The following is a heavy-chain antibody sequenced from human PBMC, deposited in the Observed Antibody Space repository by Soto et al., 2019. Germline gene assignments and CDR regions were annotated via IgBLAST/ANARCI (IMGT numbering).Heavy chain of an antibody. D-gene: IGHD3-16*01. J-gene: IGHJ3*02. CDR3: ARDRVAGIWGDAFDI. Sequence: GASVKVSCKTSGYTFTNHGINWVRQAPGQGLEWMGWINPYNANTNYAQKLQGRVTMTTDTSTSTAYMDLRSLTSGDTAVYYCARDRVAGIWGDAFDIWGQGTTVTVSS. CDR1: GYTFTNHG. V-gene: IGHV1-18*04. CDR2: INPYNANT.